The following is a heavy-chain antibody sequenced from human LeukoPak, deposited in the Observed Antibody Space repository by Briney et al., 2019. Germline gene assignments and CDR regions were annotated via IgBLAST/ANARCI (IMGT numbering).Heavy chain of an antibody. J-gene: IGHJ5*02. D-gene: IGHD6-6*01. CDR3: ARDSSSSSRSRWFDP. CDR2: IYHSGST. Sequence: PSETLSLTCTVSGGSISSGYYWGWIRQPPGKGLEWIGSIYHSGSTYYNPSLKSRVTISVDTSKNQFSLKLSSVTAADTAVYYCARDSSSSSRSRWFDPWGQGTLVTVSS. V-gene: IGHV4-38-2*02. CDR1: GGSISSGYY.